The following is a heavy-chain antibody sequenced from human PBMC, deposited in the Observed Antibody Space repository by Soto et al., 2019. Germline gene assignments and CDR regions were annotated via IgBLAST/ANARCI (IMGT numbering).Heavy chain of an antibody. CDR2: ISYDGSNK. V-gene: IGHV3-30*18. CDR3: AKDLWGFRIAAAGTPFDY. Sequence: GGSLRLSCAASGFTFSSYGMDWVRQAPCKGLEWVAVISYDGSNKYYADSVKGRFTISRDNSKNTLYLQMNSLRAEDTAVYYCAKDLWGFRIAAAGTPFDYWGQGTLVTVSS. CDR1: GFTFSSYG. D-gene: IGHD6-13*01. J-gene: IGHJ4*02.